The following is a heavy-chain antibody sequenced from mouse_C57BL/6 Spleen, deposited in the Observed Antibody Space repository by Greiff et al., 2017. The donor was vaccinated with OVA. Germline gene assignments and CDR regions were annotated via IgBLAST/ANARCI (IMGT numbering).Heavy chain of an antibody. Sequence: QVQLQQPGAELVRPRSSVKLSCKASGYTFTSYWMHWVKQRPIQGLEWIGNIDPSDSETHYNQKFKDKATLTVDKSSSTAYMQLSSLTSEDSAVYYCARGSSYWYFDVWGTGTTVTVSS. CDR2: IDPSDSET. J-gene: IGHJ1*03. D-gene: IGHD1-1*01. CDR3: ARGSSYWYFDV. CDR1: GYTFTSYW. V-gene: IGHV1-52*01.